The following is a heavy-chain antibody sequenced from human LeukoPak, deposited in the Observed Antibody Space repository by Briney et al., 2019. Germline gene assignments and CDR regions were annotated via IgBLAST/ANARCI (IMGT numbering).Heavy chain of an antibody. CDR1: GGSISSYY. D-gene: IGHD3-10*01. V-gene: IGHV4-59*01. CDR2: IYYSGST. CDR3: ARAKGGSGSRLKFVYYYGMDV. Sequence: SETLSLTCTVSGGSISSYYWSWIRQPPGKGLEWIGYIYYSGSTNYNPSLKSRVTISVDTSKNQFSLRLSSVTAADTAVYYCARAKGGSGSRLKFVYYYGMDVWGQGTTVTVSS. J-gene: IGHJ6*02.